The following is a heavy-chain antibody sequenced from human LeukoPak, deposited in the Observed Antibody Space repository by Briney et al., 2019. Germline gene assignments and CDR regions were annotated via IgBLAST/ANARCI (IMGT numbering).Heavy chain of an antibody. CDR2: IYYSGST. CDR3: ARVLYGSGSYND. CDR1: GGSISSYY. J-gene: IGHJ4*02. V-gene: IGHV4-59*01. D-gene: IGHD3-10*01. Sequence: SETLSLTCTVSGGSISSYYWSWIRQPPGKGLEWMGYIYYSGSTNYNPYLNSRGTISVDTSKSQSCLKLSSVTAADTAVYYCARVLYGSGSYNDWGQGTLVTVSS.